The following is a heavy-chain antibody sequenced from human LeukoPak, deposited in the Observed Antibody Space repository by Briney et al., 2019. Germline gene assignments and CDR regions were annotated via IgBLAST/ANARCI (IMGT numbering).Heavy chain of an antibody. J-gene: IGHJ5*02. CDR1: GYTFTGYY. D-gene: IGHD1-26*01. V-gene: IGHV1-2*02. Sequence: ASVKVSCKASGYTFTGYYMYWVRQAPGQGLEWMGWINPNSGGTNYAQKFQGRVTMTRDTSISTAYMELSRLRSDDTAVYYCARDRPPSGSYNHNWFDPWGQGTLVTVSS. CDR2: INPNSGGT. CDR3: ARDRPPSGSYNHNWFDP.